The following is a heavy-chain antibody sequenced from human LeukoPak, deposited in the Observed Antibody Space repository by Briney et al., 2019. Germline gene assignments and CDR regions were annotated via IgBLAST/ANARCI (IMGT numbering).Heavy chain of an antibody. J-gene: IGHJ4*02. CDR2: IYYSGST. V-gene: IGHV4-59*08. Sequence: PSETLSLTCTVSGGSISSYYWGWIRQPPGKGLEWIGYIYYSGSTNYNPSLKSRVTISVDTSKNQFSLKLSSVTAADTAVYYCARHEGPIAAAETGYYFDYWGQGTLVTVSS. D-gene: IGHD6-13*01. CDR3: ARHEGPIAAAETGYYFDY. CDR1: GGSISSYY.